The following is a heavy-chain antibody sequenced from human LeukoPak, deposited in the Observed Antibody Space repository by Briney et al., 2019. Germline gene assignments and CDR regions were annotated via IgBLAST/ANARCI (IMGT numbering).Heavy chain of an antibody. CDR3: ATGVPKPDPIVVVPAAIRVAQAFDS. CDR1: GFTFSSYE. J-gene: IGHJ4*02. CDR2: ISSSGSTI. Sequence: GGSLRLSCAASGFTFSSYEMNWVRQAPGKGLEWVSYISSSGSTIYYADSVKGRFTISRDNAKNSLYLQMKSLRAEDTAVYYCATGVPKPDPIVVVPAAIRVAQAFDSWGQGTLVTVSS. D-gene: IGHD2-2*01. V-gene: IGHV3-48*03.